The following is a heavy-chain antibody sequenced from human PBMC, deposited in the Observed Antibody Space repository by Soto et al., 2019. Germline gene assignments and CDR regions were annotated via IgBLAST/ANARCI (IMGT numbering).Heavy chain of an antibody. CDR2: IHYSGST. CDR3: ARARSYDGHMVTNYCMDV. J-gene: IGHJ6*03. D-gene: IGHD2-8*01. CDR1: GDSVSSCCFY. Sequence: QLEESGPGLVKPSETLSLTCTVSGDSVSSCCFYWAWIRQPPGKGLEWVGSIHYSGSTYYSWPRKSRGTISVDTSKNQLSLRLTFVTAADKAVSYCARARSYDGHMVTNYCMDVWGEGTPVTVSS. V-gene: IGHV4-39*01.